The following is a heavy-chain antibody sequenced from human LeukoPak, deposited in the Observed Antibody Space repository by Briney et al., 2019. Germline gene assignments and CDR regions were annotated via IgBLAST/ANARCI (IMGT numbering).Heavy chain of an antibody. CDR2: IYSGGST. D-gene: IGHD3-10*01. J-gene: IGHJ4*02. Sequence: PGGSLRLSCAASGFTVSSNYMSWVRQAPGKGLEWVSVIYSGGSTYYADSVKGRFTISRDNSKNTLYLQMNSLRAEDTAVYYCARDSVYYYGSGSTYYFDYWGQGTLVTVSS. CDR3: ARDSVYYYGSGSTYYFDY. CDR1: GFTVSSNY. V-gene: IGHV3-66*01.